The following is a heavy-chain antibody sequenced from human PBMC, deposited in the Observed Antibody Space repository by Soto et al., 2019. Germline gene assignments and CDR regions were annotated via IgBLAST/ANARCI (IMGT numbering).Heavy chain of an antibody. V-gene: IGHV3-33*06. CDR1: GFTFSSYG. J-gene: IGHJ1*01. CDR3: AKYSELPYEAYLQQ. Sequence: GGSLRLSCAASGFTFSSYGMHWVRQAPGKGLEWVAVIWYDGSNKYYADSVKGRFTISRDNSKNTLYLQMNSLKAEDTAVYYCAKYSELPYEAYLQQWGQGTLVTVSS. CDR2: IWYDGSNK. D-gene: IGHD1-7*01.